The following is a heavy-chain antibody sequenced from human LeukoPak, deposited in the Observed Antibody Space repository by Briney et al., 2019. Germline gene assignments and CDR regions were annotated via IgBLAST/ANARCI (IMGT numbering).Heavy chain of an antibody. Sequence: ASETLSLTCTVSGGSISSSSYYWGWIRQPPGKGLEWIGSIYYSGCTYYNPSLKSRVTISVDTSKNQFSLKLSAVTSADTAVYYCARGRGFDPWGQGTLVTVSS. CDR2: IYYSGCT. CDR1: GGSISSSSYY. V-gene: IGHV4-39*01. J-gene: IGHJ5*02. CDR3: ARGRGFDP.